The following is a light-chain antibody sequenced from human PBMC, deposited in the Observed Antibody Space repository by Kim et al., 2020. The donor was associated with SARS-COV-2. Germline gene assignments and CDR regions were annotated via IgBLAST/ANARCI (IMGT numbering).Light chain of an antibody. CDR3: NSYTSSSTKV. CDR1: SSDVGGYNY. J-gene: IGLJ2*01. V-gene: IGLV2-14*01. CDR2: EVS. Sequence: QSALTQPASASGSPGQSITISCTGTSSDVGGYNYVSWYQHHPGKAPKLMIYEVSNRPSGVSNRFSGPKSGNTASLTISGLQAEDEADYYCNSYTSSSTKVFGGGTKVTVL.